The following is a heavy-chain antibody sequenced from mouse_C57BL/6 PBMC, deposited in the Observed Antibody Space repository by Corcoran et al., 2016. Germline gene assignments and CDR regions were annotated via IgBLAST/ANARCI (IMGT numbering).Heavy chain of an antibody. V-gene: IGHV1-18*01. CDR3: ARRETAQADDY. D-gene: IGHD3-2*02. Sequence: EVQLQPSGPVLVKPGAAVKIPCKASGYTFTDYNKGWGKQGHGKSLEWIGDINPNNGGTIYNQKFKGKATLTVNKSSSTAYMELRSLTSEDTAVYYCARRETAQADDYWGQGTTLTVSS. J-gene: IGHJ2*01. CDR1: GYTFTDYN. CDR2: INPNNGGT.